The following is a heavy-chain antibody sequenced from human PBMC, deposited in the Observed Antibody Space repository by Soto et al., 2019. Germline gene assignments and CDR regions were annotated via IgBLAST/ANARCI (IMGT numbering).Heavy chain of an antibody. CDR3: AKRGSGSYFDS. V-gene: IGHV3-23*01. CDR2: ISGSGGST. J-gene: IGHJ4*02. Sequence: EVQLLESGGGWVQPGGSLRLSCAASGFTFSSYAMNWVRQAPGKGLEWVSVISGSGGSTYYADSVKGRFSISRDSSKNTRYLQMNSLRAEDTAVYYCAKRGSGSYFDSWGQGTLVTVSS. D-gene: IGHD1-26*01. CDR1: GFTFSSYA.